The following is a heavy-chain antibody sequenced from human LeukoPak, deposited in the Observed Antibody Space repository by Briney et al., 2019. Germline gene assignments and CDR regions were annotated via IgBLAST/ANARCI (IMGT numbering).Heavy chain of an antibody. CDR2: ISGSGGST. CDR3: AKDLGRWLHPAGDY. CDR1: GFTFSSYA. J-gene: IGHJ4*02. D-gene: IGHD5-24*01. V-gene: IGHV3-23*01. Sequence: GGSLRLSCAASGFTFSSYAMSWVRQAPGKGLEWVSAISGSGGSTYYAGSVKGRFTISRGNSKNTLYLQMNSLRAEDTAVYYCAKDLGRWLHPAGDYWGQGTLVTVSS.